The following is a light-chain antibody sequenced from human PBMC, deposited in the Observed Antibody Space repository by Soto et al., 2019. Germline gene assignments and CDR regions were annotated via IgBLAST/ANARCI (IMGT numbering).Light chain of an antibody. CDR3: QQRSNWPPT. CDR1: QSVSSY. J-gene: IGKJ2*01. V-gene: IGKV3-11*01. Sequence: EIVLTQSPATLSLSPGDRATLSCRASQSVSSYLAWYQQKPGQAPRLLIYDASNRATGIPARFSGSGSGTDFTLTISSLEPEDSAVYYCQQRSNWPPTFGQGTKLEIK. CDR2: DAS.